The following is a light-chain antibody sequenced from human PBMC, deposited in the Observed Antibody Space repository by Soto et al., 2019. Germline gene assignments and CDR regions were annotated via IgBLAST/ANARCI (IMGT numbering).Light chain of an antibody. CDR1: QSISSY. CDR3: QQSYSTPWT. J-gene: IGKJ1*01. Sequence: DIQMTQSPSSLSASVGDRVTITCRASQSISSYLNWYQQKPGKAPKLLIDAASSLQSGVPSRFSGSGSGTDFTLTISSLQPEDFATYYCQQSYSTPWTFGQGTKGEIK. V-gene: IGKV1-39*01. CDR2: AAS.